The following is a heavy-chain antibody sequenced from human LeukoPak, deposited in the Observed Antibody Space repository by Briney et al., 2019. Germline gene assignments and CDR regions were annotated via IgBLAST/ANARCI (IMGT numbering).Heavy chain of an antibody. D-gene: IGHD2-2*01. J-gene: IGHJ4*02. CDR2: IYYSGST. CDR3: ARRYCSSTSCFLIE. V-gene: IGHV4-31*03. CDR1: GGSICSGGYY. Sequence: SETLSLTCTVSGGSICSGGYYWSWIRQHPGKGLEWIGYIYYSGSTYYNPSLKSRVTISVDTSKNQFSLKLSSVTAADTAVYYCARRYCSSTSCFLIEWGQGTLVTVSS.